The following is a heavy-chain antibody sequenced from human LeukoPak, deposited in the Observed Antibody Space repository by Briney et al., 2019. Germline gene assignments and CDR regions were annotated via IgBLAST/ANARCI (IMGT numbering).Heavy chain of an antibody. Sequence: TGGSLRLSCAASGFTFSSYSMSWVRQAPGKGLEWVSSISSSSSYIYYADSVKGRFTISRDNAKNSLYLQMNSLRAEDTAVYYCARGAGFLEGLVDQNYFDYWGQGTLVTVSS. CDR1: GFTFSSYS. CDR3: ARGAGFLEGLVDQNYFDY. V-gene: IGHV3-21*01. CDR2: ISSSSSYI. J-gene: IGHJ4*02. D-gene: IGHD3-3*01.